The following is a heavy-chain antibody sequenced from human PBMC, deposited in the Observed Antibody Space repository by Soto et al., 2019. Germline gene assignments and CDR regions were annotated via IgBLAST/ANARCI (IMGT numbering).Heavy chain of an antibody. CDR3: ARVRVPSGLRIVTAYNY. CDR1: GFTFSSYA. V-gene: IGHV3-21*04. D-gene: IGHD4-17*01. J-gene: IGHJ4*02. CDR2: ISSSGSTI. Sequence: PGGSLRLSCAASGFTFSSYAMSWVRQAPGKGLEWVSAISSSGSTIYYADSVKGRFTISRDNAKNSLYLQMNSLRAEDTAVYYCARVRVPSGLRIVTAYNYWGQGTLVTVSS.